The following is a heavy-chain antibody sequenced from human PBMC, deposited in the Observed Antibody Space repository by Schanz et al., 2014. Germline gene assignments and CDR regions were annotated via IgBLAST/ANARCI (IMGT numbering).Heavy chain of an antibody. CDR2: IRYDGSSK. CDR3: AKEDRNHNSDYVY. D-gene: IGHD3-22*01. V-gene: IGHV3-30*02. J-gene: IGHJ4*02. Sequence: VHLVESGGGLSRPGGSLRLSCAASGFTFSHAWMGWVRQAPGRGLEWVAFIRYDGSSKYYADSVRGRFTISRDDSKNTLYLQMNSLRPEDTAVYYCAKEDRNHNSDYVYWGQGTLVTVSS. CDR1: GFTFSHAW.